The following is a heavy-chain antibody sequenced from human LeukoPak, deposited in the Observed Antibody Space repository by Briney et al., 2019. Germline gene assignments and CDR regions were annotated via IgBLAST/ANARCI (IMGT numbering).Heavy chain of an antibody. CDR2: IYSSGST. D-gene: IGHD2-2*01. J-gene: IGHJ2*01. V-gene: IGHV4-4*07. CDR3: ARGQYHLLYWYFDL. Sequence: SEALSLTCTVSGGSISSYYWSWIRQPAGKGLEWIGRIYSSGSTNYNPSLKSRVTMSVDTSKNQFSLKLSSVTAADTAVYYCARGQYHLLYWYFDLWGRGTLVTVSS. CDR1: GGSISSYY.